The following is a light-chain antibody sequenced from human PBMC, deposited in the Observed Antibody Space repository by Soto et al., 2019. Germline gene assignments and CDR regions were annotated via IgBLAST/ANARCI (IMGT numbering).Light chain of an antibody. J-gene: IGKJ1*01. Sequence: EIVWTQSPGTMSLSPGQIPTLSCRASPIIRSNYVAWFQQTPGQAPRLLIYGAVHRASGIPDRFSGSGSGTEFTLNISRLEPEDVVVYYCQQYHSPPLTFGQGTKVEIK. CDR3: QQYHSPPLT. CDR1: PIIRSNY. V-gene: IGKV3-20*01. CDR2: GAV.